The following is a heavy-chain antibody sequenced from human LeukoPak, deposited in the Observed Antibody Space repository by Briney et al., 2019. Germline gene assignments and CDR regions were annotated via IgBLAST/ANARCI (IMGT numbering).Heavy chain of an antibody. J-gene: IGHJ4*02. CDR3: ARGGTSGYSSTRHFWGGNYYFDY. D-gene: IGHD2-2*01. CDR1: GDSVSSNSAA. CDR2: TYYSSKWYN. Sequence: SQTLSLTCAISGDSVSSNSAAWNWIRQSPSRGLEWLGRTYYSSKWYNDYAVSVKSRITISPDTLKNQFSLQLNSMTPEDTAVYYCARGGTSGYSSTRHFWGGNYYFDYWGQGSLVTVSS. V-gene: IGHV6-1*01.